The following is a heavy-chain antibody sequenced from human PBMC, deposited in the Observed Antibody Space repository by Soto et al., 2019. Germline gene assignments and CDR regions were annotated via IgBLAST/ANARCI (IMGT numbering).Heavy chain of an antibody. CDR1: GGSVSGGSYY. D-gene: IGHD3-22*01. J-gene: IGHJ4*02. CDR2: LFSSGST. V-gene: IGHV4-61*01. CDR3: ARGKGSSGGYFDY. Sequence: SETLSLTCNVPGGSVSGGSYYWSWIRQPPGKGLEWIGYLFSSGSTNYNRSLKSRVSVSVDTSRNQFSLKVSSVTAADTAVYYCARGKGSSGGYFDYWGRGTLVTVSS.